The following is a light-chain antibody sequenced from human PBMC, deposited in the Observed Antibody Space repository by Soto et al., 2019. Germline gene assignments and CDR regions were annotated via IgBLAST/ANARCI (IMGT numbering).Light chain of an antibody. V-gene: IGLV1-40*01. CDR3: QSYDGSLNAYV. Sequence: QLVLTQPPSVSGAPGQRVTISCAGSSSNIGAGYDVHWFQQLPGTAPKLLIYRNTNRPSGVPDRFSGSKSGTSASLAITGLQADDEANYYCQSYDGSLNAYVFGAGTKLTVL. CDR1: SSNIGAGYD. J-gene: IGLJ1*01. CDR2: RNT.